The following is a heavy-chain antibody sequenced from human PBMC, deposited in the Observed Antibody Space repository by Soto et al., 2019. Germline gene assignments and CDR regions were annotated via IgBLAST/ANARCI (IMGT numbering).Heavy chain of an antibody. CDR1: GGSISSGDYY. CDR3: ARATYDILTGGWFDP. CDR2: IYYSGST. V-gene: IGHV4-30-4*01. D-gene: IGHD3-9*01. Sequence: QVQLQESGPGLVKPSQTLSLTCTVSGGSISSGDYYWRWIRQPPGKGLEWIGYIYYSGSTYYNPSLKSRVTISGDTSQNQFSLKLSSVTAADTAVYYCARATYDILTGGWFDPWGQGTLVTVSS. J-gene: IGHJ5*02.